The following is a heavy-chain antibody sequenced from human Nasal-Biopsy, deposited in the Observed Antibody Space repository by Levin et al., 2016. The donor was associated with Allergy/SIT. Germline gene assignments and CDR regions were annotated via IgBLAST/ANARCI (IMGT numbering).Heavy chain of an antibody. CDR1: GFTFSSSA. CDR2: ISSSGADT. V-gene: IGHV3-23*01. Sequence: GESLKISCAASGFTFSSSAMSWVRQAPGKGLEWVSAISSSGADTYYADSVKGRFTVSRDNSKDTLYLQMNSLRGEDTAVYYCAKYRMVRGVLMDYFDYWGQGTLVTVSS. D-gene: IGHD3-10*01. CDR3: AKYRMVRGVLMDYFDY. J-gene: IGHJ4*02.